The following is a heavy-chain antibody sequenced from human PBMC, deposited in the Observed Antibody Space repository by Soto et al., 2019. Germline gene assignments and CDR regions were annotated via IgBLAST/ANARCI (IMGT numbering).Heavy chain of an antibody. J-gene: IGHJ4*02. Sequence: GGSLRLSCAASGFTFSSYAMSWVRQAPGKGLEWVSAISGSGGSTYYADSVEGRFTISRDNSKNTLYLQMNSLRAEDTAVYYCAKAGLQGPYFDYWGQGTLVTVSS. V-gene: IGHV3-23*01. CDR3: AKAGLQGPYFDY. CDR1: GFTFSSYA. CDR2: ISGSGGST. D-gene: IGHD5-18*01.